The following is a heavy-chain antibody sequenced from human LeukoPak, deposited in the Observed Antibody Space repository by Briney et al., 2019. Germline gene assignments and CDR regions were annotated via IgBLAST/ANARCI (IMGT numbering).Heavy chain of an antibody. CDR3: ARFGYYDSSGWGAFDL. J-gene: IGHJ4*02. D-gene: IGHD3-22*01. CDR2: VSSSGDTI. CDR1: GFTFSDYY. V-gene: IGHV3-11*01. Sequence: PGGSLRLSCAAFGFTFSDYYMTWIRQAPGKGLEWVSYVSSSGDTIYDADSVKGRFTISRDNAKNSLFLQMNNLRADDTAVYYCARFGYYDSSGWGAFDLWGQGALVTVSS.